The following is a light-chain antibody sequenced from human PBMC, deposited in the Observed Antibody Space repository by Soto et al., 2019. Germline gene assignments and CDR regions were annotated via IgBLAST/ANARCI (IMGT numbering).Light chain of an antibody. CDR3: QQYNNWPPFT. V-gene: IGKV3-15*01. CDR2: AAS. Sequence: EIVMAQSPATLSVSPGERATLSCRASQTIYTNLAWYQQRPGQAPRLLISAASTRATGIPARFSGSGSGTEFSLTISSLQSEDFAVYYCQQYNNWPPFTFGQGTRLDIK. CDR1: QTIYTN. J-gene: IGKJ5*01.